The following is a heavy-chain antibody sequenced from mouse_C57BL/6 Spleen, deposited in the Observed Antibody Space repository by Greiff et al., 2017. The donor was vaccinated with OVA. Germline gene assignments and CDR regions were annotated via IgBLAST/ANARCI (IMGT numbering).Heavy chain of an antibody. CDR2: IDPETGGT. V-gene: IGHV1-15*01. D-gene: IGHD3-1*01. CDR1: GYTFTDYE. CDR3: TRRGLDYWYFDV. Sequence: VQLQQSGAELVRPGASVTLSCKASGYTFTDYEMHWVKQTPVHGLEWIGAIDPETGGTAYNQKFKGKAILTADKSSSTAYMELRSLTSEDSAVYYCTRRGLDYWYFDVWGTGTTVTVSS. J-gene: IGHJ1*03.